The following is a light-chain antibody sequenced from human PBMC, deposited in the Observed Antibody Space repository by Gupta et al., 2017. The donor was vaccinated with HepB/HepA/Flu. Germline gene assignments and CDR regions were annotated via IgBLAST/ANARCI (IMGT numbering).Light chain of an antibody. CDR2: AAS. J-gene: IGKJ1*01. CDR1: QSISSY. V-gene: IGKV1-39*01. Sequence: DIQMTQSPSSLSSSVGDRVTITFRASQSISSYLNWYQQKPGKVPKLLIYAASRLQSGVPSRFSGSGSGTDFTLTISRLQPEDFATYYCQQCYSTPRTFGQGTKVEIK. CDR3: QQCYSTPRT.